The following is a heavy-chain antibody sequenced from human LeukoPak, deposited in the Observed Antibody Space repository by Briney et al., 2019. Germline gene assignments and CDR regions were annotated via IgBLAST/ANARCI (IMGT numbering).Heavy chain of an antibody. CDR1: GGSISSYY. CDR2: IYYSGST. D-gene: IGHD6-6*01. J-gene: IGHJ4*02. V-gene: IGHV4-59*05. CDR3: ARRGGSSSPRADFDY. Sequence: SETLSLTCTVSGGSISSYYWSWIRQPPGKGLEWIGSIYYSGSTYYNPSLKSRVTISVDTSKNQFSLKLSSVTAADTAVYYCARRGGSSSPRADFDYWGQGTLVTVSS.